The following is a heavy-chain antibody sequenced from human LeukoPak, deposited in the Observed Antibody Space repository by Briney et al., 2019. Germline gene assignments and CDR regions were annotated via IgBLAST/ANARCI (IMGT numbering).Heavy chain of an antibody. Sequence: PGGSLRLSCAASGFTFSSYWMHWVRQAPGKGLVWVSRINSDGSSTSYADSVKGRFTISRDNAKNTLYLQMNSLRAEDTAVYYCARLGKGLYYYDSSGLDFDYWGQGTLVTVSS. J-gene: IGHJ4*02. CDR1: GFTFSSYW. D-gene: IGHD3-22*01. CDR3: ARLGKGLYYYDSSGLDFDY. V-gene: IGHV3-74*01. CDR2: INSDGSST.